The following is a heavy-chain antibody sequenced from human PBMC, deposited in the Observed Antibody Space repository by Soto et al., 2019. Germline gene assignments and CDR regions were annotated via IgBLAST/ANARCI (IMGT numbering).Heavy chain of an antibody. V-gene: IGHV4-31*03. CDR2: FYYSGNS. CDR3: AIDGRGGYNFHS. CDR1: GGSISSGGYY. D-gene: IGHD5-18*01. J-gene: IGHJ4*02. Sequence: SETLSLTCTVSGGSISSGGYYWSWIRQHPGKGLEWIGYFYYSGNSYYNPSLKSRVTISVDTSKNQFSLKLTSVTAADTAVYYCAIDGRGGYNFHSCCQAILLTVSS.